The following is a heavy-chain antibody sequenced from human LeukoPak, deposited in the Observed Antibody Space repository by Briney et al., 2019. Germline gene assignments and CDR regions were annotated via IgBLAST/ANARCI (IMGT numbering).Heavy chain of an antibody. J-gene: IGHJ5*01. Sequence: PGRSLRLSCAASGFTFDDYAMHWVRQAPGKGLEWVSGISWNSGSIGYADSVKGRFAISRDNAKNSLYLQMNSLRAEDTALYYCAKDNALGYSSGWFDYWGQRTLVTVSS. V-gene: IGHV3-9*01. D-gene: IGHD6-19*01. CDR2: ISWNSGSI. CDR1: GFTFDDYA. CDR3: AKDNALGYSSGWFDY.